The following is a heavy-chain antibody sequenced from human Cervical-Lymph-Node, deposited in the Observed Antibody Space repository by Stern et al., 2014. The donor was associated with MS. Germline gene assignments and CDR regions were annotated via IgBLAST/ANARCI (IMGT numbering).Heavy chain of an antibody. D-gene: IGHD2/OR15-2a*01. CDR1: GGSVDSGDYF. Sequence: QVQLQESGPGLVKPSQTLSLTCTVSGGSVDSGDYFWTWIRQRPGQGLEWIGYIYTSGNTFYNPPLKSRVTLSLDTSKTQFSLKLTSVTAADSAVYYCARYYSSNSFDIWGQGTTVTVSS. V-gene: IGHV4-30-4*01. CDR2: IYTSGNT. J-gene: IGHJ3*02. CDR3: ARYYSSNSFDI.